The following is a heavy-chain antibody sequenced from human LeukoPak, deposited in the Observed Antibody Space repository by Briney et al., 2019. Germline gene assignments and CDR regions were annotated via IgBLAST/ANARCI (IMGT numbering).Heavy chain of an antibody. D-gene: IGHD3-10*01. J-gene: IGHJ3*02. V-gene: IGHV4-39*01. Sequence: SETLSLTCTVSGDSIDNNNYYWGWVRQPPGKGLEWIGSIYYSGSTYYNPSLKSRVTISVDTSKNQFSLKLSSVTAADTAVYYCARRVRGVIINPREAFDIWGQGTMVTVSS. CDR3: ARRVRGVIINPREAFDI. CDR1: GDSIDNNNYY. CDR2: IYYSGST.